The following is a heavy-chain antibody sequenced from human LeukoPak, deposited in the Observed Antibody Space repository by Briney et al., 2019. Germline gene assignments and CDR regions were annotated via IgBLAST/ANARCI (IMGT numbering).Heavy chain of an antibody. J-gene: IGHJ3*02. V-gene: IGHV3-64*01. CDR1: GFTFSYYA. CDR3: ARDYLSYDYVWGSYHNSGDAFDI. Sequence: GGSLRLSCAASGFTFSYYAMNWVRQAPGKGLESVSFINGNGGTTYYANSVKDRFTISRDNSKNTLYLQMGSLRPEDMAVYYCARDYLSYDYVWGSYHNSGDAFDIWGQGTMVTVSS. D-gene: IGHD3-16*02. CDR2: INGNGGTT.